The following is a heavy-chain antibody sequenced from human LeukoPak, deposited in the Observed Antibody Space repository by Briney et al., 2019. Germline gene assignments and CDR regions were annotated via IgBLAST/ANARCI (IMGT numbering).Heavy chain of an antibody. J-gene: IGHJ4*02. CDR1: GFTFSDYY. CDR2: ISTSAGNI. D-gene: IGHD3-22*01. CDR3: ARDVIDSSGFDFDY. V-gene: IGHV3-11*01. Sequence: PGGSLRLSCAASGFTFSDYYMTWIRQAPGKGLEWIAYISTSAGNIYYADSVKGRFTISRDNAKNSLYLQMNSLRAEDTAVYYCARDVIDSSGFDFDYWGQGTLVTVSS.